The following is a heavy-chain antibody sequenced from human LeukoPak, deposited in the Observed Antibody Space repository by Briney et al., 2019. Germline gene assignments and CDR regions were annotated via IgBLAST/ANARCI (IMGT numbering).Heavy chain of an antibody. V-gene: IGHV4-34*01. CDR2: INHSGST. J-gene: IGHJ4*02. CDR1: GGSFSGYY. CDR3: ARQGYDYVWGSYRYLPFGFDY. Sequence: SETLSLTCAVYGGSFSGYYWSWIRQPPGKGLEWIGEINHSGSTNYNPFLKSRVTISVDTSKNQFSLKLSSVTAADTAVYYCARQGYDYVWGSYRYLPFGFDYWGQGTLVTVSS. D-gene: IGHD3-16*02.